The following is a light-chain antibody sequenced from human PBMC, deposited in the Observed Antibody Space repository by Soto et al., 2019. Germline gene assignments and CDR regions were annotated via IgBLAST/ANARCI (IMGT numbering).Light chain of an antibody. J-gene: IGLJ2*01. CDR3: SSYTGGSTLVV. V-gene: IGLV2-14*01. Sequence: QSALTQPASVSGSPGQSITISCTGSRSDLGSYDYVSWYQQHPGKAPKLMIYDVTNRPSGVSNRFSGSKSGSTASLTISGLQAEDEADYYCSSYTGGSTLVVFGGGTQLTVL. CDR2: DVT. CDR1: RSDLGSYDY.